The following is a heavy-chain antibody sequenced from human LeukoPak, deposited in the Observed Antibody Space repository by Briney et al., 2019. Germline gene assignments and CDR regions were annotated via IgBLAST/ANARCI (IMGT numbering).Heavy chain of an antibody. V-gene: IGHV3-11*06. CDR3: ARGDVVVPAAIPYYYYYMDV. CDR1: GFTFSDYY. J-gene: IGHJ6*03. D-gene: IGHD2-2*01. Sequence: GGSLRLSCAASGFTFSDYYMSWIRQAPGKGLEWVSSISSSSSYIYYADSVKGRFTISRDNAKNSLYLQMNSLRAEDTAVYYCARGDVVVPAAIPYYYYYMDVWGKGTTVTVSS. CDR2: ISSSSSYI.